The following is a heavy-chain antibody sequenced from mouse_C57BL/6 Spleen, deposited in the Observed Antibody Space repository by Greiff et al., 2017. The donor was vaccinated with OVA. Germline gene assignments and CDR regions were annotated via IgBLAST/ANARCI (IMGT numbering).Heavy chain of an antibody. J-gene: IGHJ2*01. D-gene: IGHD4-1*01. CDR3: ARRANWDEGYFDD. CDR2: IYPSDSET. Sequence: QVQLQQPGAELVRPGSSVKLSCKASGYTFTSYWMDWVKQRPGQGLEWIGNIYPSDSETHYNQKFKDKATLTVDKSSSTAYMQLSSLTSEDSAVYYCARRANWDEGYFDDWGQGTTLTVAS. V-gene: IGHV1-61*01. CDR1: GYTFTSYW.